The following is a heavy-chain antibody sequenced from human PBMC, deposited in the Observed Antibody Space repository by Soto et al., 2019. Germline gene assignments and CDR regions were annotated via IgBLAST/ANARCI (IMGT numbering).Heavy chain of an antibody. CDR2: ISYDGSNK. V-gene: IGHV3-30*03. J-gene: IGHJ4*02. Sequence: GGSLRLSCAASGFTFSSYGMHWVRQAPGKGLEWVAVISYDGSNKYYADSVKGRFTISRDNSKNTLYLQMNSLRAEGTAVYYCAPTPRGSYPFDYWGQGTLVTVSS. CDR3: APTPRGSYPFDY. D-gene: IGHD1-26*01. CDR1: GFTFSSYG.